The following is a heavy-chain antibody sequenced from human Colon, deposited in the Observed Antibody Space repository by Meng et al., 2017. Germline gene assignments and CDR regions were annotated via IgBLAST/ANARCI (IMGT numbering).Heavy chain of an antibody. CDR2: LYSGRIT. CDR1: GFTLKNNY. J-gene: IGHJ5*02. V-gene: IGHV3-66*02. Sequence: EVRLVESGVDLVQPGGSLRLSWVVSGFTLKNNYIHWVRQDPVRGLEWVAILYSGRITYYADSVKGRFTISRDDSKNTVHLQMNSLTVDDTALYYCATESFAAWGQGTLVTVSS. D-gene: IGHD3-16*02. CDR3: ATESFAA.